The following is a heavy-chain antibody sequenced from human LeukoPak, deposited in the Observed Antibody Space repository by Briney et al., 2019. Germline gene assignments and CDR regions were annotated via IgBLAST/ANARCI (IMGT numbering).Heavy chain of an antibody. CDR3: VSGPGQKLDY. Sequence: GGSLRLSCAASGFTFSNYEMNRVRQAPGKGLEWISYISSGGSGTYYADSVKGRFTISRDNAKKSLYLQMNSLRAEDTAVYYCVSGPGQKLDYWGQGTLVTVSS. J-gene: IGHJ4*02. CDR1: GFTFSNYE. D-gene: IGHD1-14*01. CDR2: ISSGGSGT. V-gene: IGHV3-48*03.